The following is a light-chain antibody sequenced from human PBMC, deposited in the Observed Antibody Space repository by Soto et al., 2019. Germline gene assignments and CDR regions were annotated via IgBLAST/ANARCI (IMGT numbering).Light chain of an antibody. CDR2: STN. CDR1: SGSVSTSYY. V-gene: IGLV8-61*01. J-gene: IGLJ2*01. Sequence: QAVVTQEPSFSVSPGGTVTLTCGLSSGSVSTSYYPSWYQQTPGQAPRTLIYSTNTRSSGVPDRFSGSILGNXXXLTITGAQADDESDYYCVLYMGSGIPYVVFGGGTKLTVL. CDR3: VLYMGSGIPYVV.